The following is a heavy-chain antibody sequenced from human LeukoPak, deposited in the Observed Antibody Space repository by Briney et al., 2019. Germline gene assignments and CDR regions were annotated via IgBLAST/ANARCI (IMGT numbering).Heavy chain of an antibody. D-gene: IGHD3-9*01. CDR2: IGTAGDT. V-gene: IGHV3-13*01. Sequence: GRSLRLSCAASGFTFSSYDMHWVRQATGKGLEWVSAIGTAGDTYYPGSVKGRFTISRENAKNSLYLQMNSLRAEDTAVYYCARDSGRLRYFDSHMDVWGQGTTVTVSS. CDR1: GFTFSSYD. CDR3: ARDSGRLRYFDSHMDV. J-gene: IGHJ6*02.